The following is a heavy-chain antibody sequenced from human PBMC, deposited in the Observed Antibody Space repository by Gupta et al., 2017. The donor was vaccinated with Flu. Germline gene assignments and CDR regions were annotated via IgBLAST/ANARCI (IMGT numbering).Heavy chain of an antibody. D-gene: IGHD2/OR15-2a*01. CDR1: GGPISDTSYF. Sequence: QLQLHESGPGLVKPSETLSLICTVSGGPISDTSYFWGWIRQPPGKGLEWIGNVGYSGNTFYNPSLKSRVTISVDTSKNQFSLKLSSVTAADTAVYYCARRITYGKTFDYWGQGSLVTVSS. CDR3: ARRITYGKTFDY. V-gene: IGHV4-39*01. CDR2: VGYSGNT. J-gene: IGHJ4*02.